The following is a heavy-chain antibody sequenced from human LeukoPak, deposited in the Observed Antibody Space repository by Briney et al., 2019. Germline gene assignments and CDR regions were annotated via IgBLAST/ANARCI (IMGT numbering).Heavy chain of an antibody. V-gene: IGHV3-48*03. Sequence: GGSLRLSCAASGFALSTYEMNWVRQAPGKGLEWIADITISGHTKNYADSVKGRFTISRDNAKNSLYLQMNSLRAEDTAVYYCARATKWGQGTLVTVSS. J-gene: IGHJ4*02. CDR1: GFALSTYE. CDR2: ITISGHTK. D-gene: IGHD1-1*01. CDR3: ARATK.